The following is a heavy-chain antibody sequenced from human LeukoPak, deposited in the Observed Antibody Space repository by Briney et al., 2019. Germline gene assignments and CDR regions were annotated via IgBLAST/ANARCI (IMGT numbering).Heavy chain of an antibody. J-gene: IGHJ6*02. Sequence: ASVKVSCKASGYTFTDYYMHWVRQAPGQGREWMGWINPNSGGTIYAQKFQGRVTMTRDTSISTAYMELSRLRSDDTALYYCAREAVVGYYGMDVWGQGTTVTVSS. CDR1: GYTFTDYY. D-gene: IGHD2-21*01. CDR2: INPNSGGT. CDR3: AREAVVGYYGMDV. V-gene: IGHV1-2*02.